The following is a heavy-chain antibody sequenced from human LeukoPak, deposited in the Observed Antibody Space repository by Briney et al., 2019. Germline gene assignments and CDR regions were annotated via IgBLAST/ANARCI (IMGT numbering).Heavy chain of an antibody. CDR3: AKNPYEYYFDY. CDR2: INPNSGDT. CDR1: GYTFTGYY. J-gene: IGHJ4*02. Sequence: GASVKVSCKASGYTFTGYYIHWVRQAPGQGLEWMGWINPNSGDTNYAQKFQGRVAMTRDTSIGTAYMELSGLTSDDTAVYYCAKNPYEYYFDYWGQGTLVTVSS. D-gene: IGHD5-12*01. V-gene: IGHV1-2*02.